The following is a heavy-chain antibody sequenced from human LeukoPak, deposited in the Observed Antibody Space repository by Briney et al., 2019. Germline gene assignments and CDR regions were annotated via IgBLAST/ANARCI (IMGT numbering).Heavy chain of an antibody. CDR2: IYYSGST. Sequence: SETLSLTCSVSGDSISTSSYYWGWIRQPPGKGLEWIGSIYYSGSTYYNPSLKSRVTISVDTSKNQFSLKLSSVTAADTAVYYCARDSTSVANWFDPWGQGTLVTVSS. CDR1: GDSISTSSYY. D-gene: IGHD4-23*01. V-gene: IGHV4-39*07. CDR3: ARDSTSVANWFDP. J-gene: IGHJ5*02.